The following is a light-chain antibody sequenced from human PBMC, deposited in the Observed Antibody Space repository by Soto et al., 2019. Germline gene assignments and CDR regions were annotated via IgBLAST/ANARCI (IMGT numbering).Light chain of an antibody. V-gene: IGKV3-15*01. Sequence: ELVMTQSPATLSASPGERATLSCRASQSVITNVAWYQQKPGQAPRLLIYGASTRATGIPARFSGSGSGTEFTLTISSLQSEDFAVYYCQHYNHWPMYTFGQGTQVDIK. CDR3: QHYNHWPMYT. CDR2: GAS. CDR1: QSVITN. J-gene: IGKJ2*01.